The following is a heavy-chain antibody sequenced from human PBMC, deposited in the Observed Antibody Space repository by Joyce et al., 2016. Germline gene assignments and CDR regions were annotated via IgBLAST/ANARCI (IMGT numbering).Heavy chain of an antibody. CDR3: ARHVLGYSSVHQ. CDR2: IYPADSDT. V-gene: IGHV5-51*01. CDR1: GYTFTKDW. Sequence: EVQLVQPGAEVKKPGDSLKISCQTSGYTFTKDWIGWVRQMPGKGLEWMGVIYPADSDTRYSPSFQGQVTISADKSISTAYLQWRSLKASDTAMYYCARHVLGYSSVHQWGQGTLVTVSS. D-gene: IGHD5-18*01. J-gene: IGHJ4*02.